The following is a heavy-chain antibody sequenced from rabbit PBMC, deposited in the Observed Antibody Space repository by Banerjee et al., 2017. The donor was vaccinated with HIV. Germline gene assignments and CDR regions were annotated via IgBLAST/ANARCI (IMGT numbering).Heavy chain of an antibody. CDR1: GFSLSSSYW. CDR3: ASANYDDYGGYFNL. CDR2: IDTVLGVT. D-gene: IGHD2-1*01. Sequence: QEQLEESGGDLVKPGASLTLTCKASGFSLSSSYWICWVRQAPGKGLEWIGCIDTVLGVTYYASWVNGRITISTDNAQNTVFLQMTSLTAADTATYFCASANYDDYGGYFNL. V-gene: IGHV1S45*01. J-gene: IGHJ4*01.